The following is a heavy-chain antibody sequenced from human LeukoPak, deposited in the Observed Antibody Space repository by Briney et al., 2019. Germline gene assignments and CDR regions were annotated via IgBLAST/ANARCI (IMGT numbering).Heavy chain of an antibody. Sequence: GGSLRLSCAASGFTFSDYYMSWIRQAPGKGLEWVSYISSSGSTIYYADSVKGRFTISRDNAKNSLYLQMNSLRAEDTAVYYCASLTGDSSGYYLAEYFQHWGQGTLVTVSS. CDR3: ASLTGDSSGYYLAEYFQH. V-gene: IGHV3-11*04. CDR2: ISSSGSTI. J-gene: IGHJ1*01. D-gene: IGHD3-22*01. CDR1: GFTFSDYY.